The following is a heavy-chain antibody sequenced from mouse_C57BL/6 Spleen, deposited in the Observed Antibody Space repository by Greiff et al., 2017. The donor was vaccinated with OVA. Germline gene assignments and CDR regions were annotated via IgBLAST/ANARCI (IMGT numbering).Heavy chain of an antibody. V-gene: IGHV5-9-1*02. CDR1: GFTFSSYA. CDR2: ISSGGDYI. J-gene: IGHJ4*01. Sequence: EVKLVESGEGLVKPGGSLKLSCAASGFTFSSYAMSWVRQTPEKRLEWVAYISSGGDYIYYADTVKGRFTISRDNARNTLYLQMSSLKSEDTAMYYCTRAGYDYDKAMDYWGQGTSVTVSS. D-gene: IGHD2-4*01. CDR3: TRAGYDYDKAMDY.